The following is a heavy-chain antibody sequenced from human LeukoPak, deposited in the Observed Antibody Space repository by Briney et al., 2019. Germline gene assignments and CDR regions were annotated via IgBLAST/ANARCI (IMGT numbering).Heavy chain of an antibody. V-gene: IGHV1-69*01. J-gene: IGHJ6*02. CDR1: GGTFSSYA. CDR2: IVPIFGTA. Sequence: SVTVSCKASGGTFSSYAISWVRQAPGQGLEWMGGIVPIFGTANYAQKFQGRVTVIADESTSTAYMELSSLRSEDTAVYYCARGQYYDSGRGAHYYYGMDVWGQGTTVTVSS. CDR3: ARGQYYDSGRGAHYYYGMDV. D-gene: IGHD3-10*01.